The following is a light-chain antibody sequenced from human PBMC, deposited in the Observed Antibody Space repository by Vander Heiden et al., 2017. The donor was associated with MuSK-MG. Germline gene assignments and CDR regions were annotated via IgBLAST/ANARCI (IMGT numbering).Light chain of an antibody. V-gene: IGLV3-1*01. CDR3: QAWDSSTVV. CDR1: KLGDKY. CDR2: RDS. J-gene: IGLJ2*01. Sequence: NHPGCGTVAPGQKASINCSGDKLGDKYGCWYQQKPGQSPVLVIHRDSKRPSGIPERFSGSNSGNTATLTISGTQAMDEADYYCQAWDSSTVVFGGGTKLTVL.